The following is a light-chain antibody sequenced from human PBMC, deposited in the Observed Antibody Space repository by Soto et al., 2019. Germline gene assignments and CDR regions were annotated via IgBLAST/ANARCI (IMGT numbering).Light chain of an antibody. J-gene: IGLJ2*01. CDR1: NSNIGSYT. CDR3: AAWDDSLTGVV. V-gene: IGLV1-44*01. CDR2: IND. Sequence: QSVLTQPPSASGTPGQRVTISCSGSNSNIGSYTVNWYQQLPGAAPKLLIYINDQRPSGVPDRFSGSKSGTSASLAISGLQSEDEADYYCAAWDDSLTGVVFGGGTQLTVL.